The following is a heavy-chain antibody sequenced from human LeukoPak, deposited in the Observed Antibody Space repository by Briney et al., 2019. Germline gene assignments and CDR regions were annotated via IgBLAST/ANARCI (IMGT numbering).Heavy chain of an antibody. CDR3: ARVVVVTATPVNYFDY. J-gene: IGHJ4*02. Sequence: GSLRLSCAASGFTFSSYAMSWVRQPPGKGLEWIGEIYHSGNTNYNPSLKSRVTISVDKSKNQFSLKLTSVTAADTAVYYCARVVVVTATPVNYFDYWGQGTLVTVSS. V-gene: IGHV4-4*02. D-gene: IGHD2-15*01. CDR1: GFTFSSYAM. CDR2: IYHSGNT.